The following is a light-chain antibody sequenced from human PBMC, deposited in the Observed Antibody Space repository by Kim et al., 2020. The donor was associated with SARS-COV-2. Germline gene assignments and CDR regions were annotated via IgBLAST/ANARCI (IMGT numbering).Light chain of an antibody. Sequence: SFELTQPPSVSVAPGKTSRITCGGNNIGSRSVHWYQQKPGQAPVLVIYYDTDRPSGIPERFSGSNSGNTATLTISRVEAGDEADYYCQVWDSSSAVVFGGGNKLTVL. CDR2: YDT. CDR3: QVWDSSSAVV. V-gene: IGLV3-21*04. J-gene: IGLJ2*01. CDR1: NIGSRS.